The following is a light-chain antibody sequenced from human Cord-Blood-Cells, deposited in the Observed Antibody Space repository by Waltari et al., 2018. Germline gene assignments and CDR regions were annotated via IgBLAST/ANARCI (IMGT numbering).Light chain of an antibody. J-gene: IGKJ1*01. V-gene: IGKV2-28*01. CDR2: LGS. CDR3: MQALQTPPT. Sequence: DIVMTQSPLSLPVTPGEPASISCRFSQSLLHSNGYNYLDWYLQKPGQSPQLLIYLGSNRASGVPDRFSGSGSGTDFTLKNSKVEAEDVGVYYCMQALQTPPTFGQGTKVEIK. CDR1: QSLLHSNGYNY.